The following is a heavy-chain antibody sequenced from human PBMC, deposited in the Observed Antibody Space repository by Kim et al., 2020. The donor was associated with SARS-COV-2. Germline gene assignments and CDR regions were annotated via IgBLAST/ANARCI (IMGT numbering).Heavy chain of an antibody. CDR3: TTIISAAYRGL. CDR2: TT. Sequence: TTDYAEPVKGRFTISRDDSKNTLYLQMNSLKTEDTALYYCTTIISAAYRGLWGQGTLVTVSS. D-gene: IGHD6-13*01. J-gene: IGHJ4*02. V-gene: IGHV3-15*01.